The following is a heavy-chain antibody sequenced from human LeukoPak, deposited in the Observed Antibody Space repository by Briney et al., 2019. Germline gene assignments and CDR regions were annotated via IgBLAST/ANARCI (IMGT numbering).Heavy chain of an antibody. CDR1: GYTFTSYG. Sequence: GASVKVSCKASGYTFTSYGISWVRQAPGQGLEWMGWISAYNGNTIYAQKFQGRVTMTADTSTDTAYMELSSLRSEDTAVYYCATDLVADYYGRWGPRFDPWGQGTLVTVSS. D-gene: IGHD3-10*02. CDR2: ISAYNGNT. V-gene: IGHV1-18*01. J-gene: IGHJ5*02. CDR3: ATDLVADYYGRWGPRFDP.